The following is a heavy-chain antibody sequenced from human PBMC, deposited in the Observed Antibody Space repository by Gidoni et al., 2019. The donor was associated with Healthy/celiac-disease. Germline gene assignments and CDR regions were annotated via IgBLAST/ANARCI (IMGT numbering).Heavy chain of an antibody. J-gene: IGHJ4*02. CDR3: AKDVGSSGFFDY. CDR2: IRGSGGST. D-gene: IGHD6-19*01. V-gene: IGHV3-23*01. Sequence: EVQLLESGGGLVQPGGSLRLSCAASGFTFSSYAMSWVRQAPGKGLEWVSAIRGSGGSTYYADSVKGRFTISRDISKNTLYLQMNSLRAEDTAIYYCAKDVGSSGFFDYWGQGTLVTVSS. CDR1: GFTFSSYA.